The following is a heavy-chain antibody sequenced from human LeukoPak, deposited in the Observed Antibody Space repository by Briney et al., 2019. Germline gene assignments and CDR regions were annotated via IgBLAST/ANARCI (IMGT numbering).Heavy chain of an antibody. J-gene: IGHJ6*03. CDR2: IIPILGIA. D-gene: IGHD2-2*01. V-gene: IGHV1-69*04. CDR1: GGTFSSYA. Sequence: SVKVSCKASGGTFSSYAISWVRQAPGQGLEWMGRIIPILGIANYAQKFQGRVTITADKSTSTAYMELSSLRSEDTAVYYCASGYYSSTSCYPMYYMDVWGKGTTVTVSS. CDR3: ASGYYSSTSCYPMYYMDV.